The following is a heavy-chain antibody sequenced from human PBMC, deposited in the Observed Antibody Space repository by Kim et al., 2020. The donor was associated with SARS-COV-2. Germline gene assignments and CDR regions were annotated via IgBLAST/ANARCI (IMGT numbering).Heavy chain of an antibody. CDR3: AKGQGLGLGELSLDS. D-gene: IGHD3-16*02. J-gene: IGHJ4*02. V-gene: IGHV3-23*01. Sequence: ADSVKGRFTISRDNSKSTLYLQMHSLRGEDTAIYYCAKGQGLGLGELSLDSWGQGTLVTVSS.